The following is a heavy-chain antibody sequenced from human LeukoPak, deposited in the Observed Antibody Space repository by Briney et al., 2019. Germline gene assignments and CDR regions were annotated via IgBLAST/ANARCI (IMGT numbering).Heavy chain of an antibody. D-gene: IGHD3-22*01. CDR3: ARVSGYYDSSYYFDY. V-gene: IGHV4-4*07. CDR2: IYSSGST. CDR1: VDSISSYY. Sequence: PSETLSLTCTVSVDSISSYYWRGLRQPAGKGLEWVGRIYSSGSTIYNPSLKSRVTMSVDTSNSQFYLKLSSVTAADTAVYYCARVSGYYDSSYYFDYWGQGTLVTVSS. J-gene: IGHJ4*02.